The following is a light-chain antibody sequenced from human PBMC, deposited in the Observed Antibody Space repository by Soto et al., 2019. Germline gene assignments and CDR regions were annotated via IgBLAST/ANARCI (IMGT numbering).Light chain of an antibody. CDR3: HQYGSSPAT. Sequence: DIVLTQSPDTLSLSPGERATLSCRATQSVKNNYVTWYQQKPGQAPRLLLFGASSRATGIPDRFSGSGSGTDFTLTINSLQSEDFAVYYCHQYGSSPATFGQGTKVDIK. CDR2: GAS. V-gene: IGKV3-20*01. J-gene: IGKJ1*01. CDR1: QSVKNNY.